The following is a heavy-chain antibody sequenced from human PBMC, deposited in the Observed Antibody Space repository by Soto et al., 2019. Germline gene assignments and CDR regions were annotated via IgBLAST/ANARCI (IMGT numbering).Heavy chain of an antibody. CDR1: GYTFSSYA. Sequence: GASVKVSCKASGYTFSSYAISWVRQAPGQGLEWMGGIIPIFGTANYAQKFQGRVTITADESTSTAYMELSSLRSEATAVYYCASQLFYGDYLSGVWEYYYYGMDVWGQGTTVTVSS. V-gene: IGHV1-69*13. CDR2: IIPIFGTA. D-gene: IGHD4-17*01. CDR3: ASQLFYGDYLSGVWEYYYYGMDV. J-gene: IGHJ6*02.